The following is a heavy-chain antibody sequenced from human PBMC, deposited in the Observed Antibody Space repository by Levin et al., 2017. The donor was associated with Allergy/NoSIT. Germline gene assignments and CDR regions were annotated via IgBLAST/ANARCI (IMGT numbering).Heavy chain of an antibody. CDR3: AREVPNWGGDCIDN. J-gene: IGHJ4*02. CDR1: GFSFSSYE. D-gene: IGHD2-21*01. V-gene: IGHV3-48*03. Sequence: GESLKISCIASGFSFSSYEMNWVRRAPGKGLEWVSYINARGRDAFYAASLKGRFTVSRDNTKNSLFLEMRSLTAEDTAVYYCAREVPNWGGDCIDNWGQGTLVTVSS. CDR2: INARGRDA.